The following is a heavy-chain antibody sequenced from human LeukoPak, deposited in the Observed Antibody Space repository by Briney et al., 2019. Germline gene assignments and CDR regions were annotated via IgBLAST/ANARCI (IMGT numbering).Heavy chain of an antibody. CDR3: ARGPAGGAYDL. Sequence: TGGSLRLSCAASGFTFNSHWMNWVRQAPGKGLEWVGIINQDGGTIGYGDSVKGRFTISRDNAKNSLYLQMNSLRAEDTAVYYCARGPAGGAYDLWGHGTMVTVSS. CDR1: GFTFNSHW. V-gene: IGHV3-7*03. CDR2: INQDGGTI. J-gene: IGHJ3*01.